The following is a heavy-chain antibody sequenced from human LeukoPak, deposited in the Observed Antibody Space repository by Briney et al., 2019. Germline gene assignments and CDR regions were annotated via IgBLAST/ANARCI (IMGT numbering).Heavy chain of an antibody. CDR1: GFTFSGYA. CDR3: AKSESGYLLMWRY. V-gene: IGHV3-23*01. Sequence: PGGSLRLSCAASGFTFSGYAMHWVRQPPGKGLEFVSAISGSGGSTYYADSVKGRFTISRDNSKNTLYLQMNSLRAEDTAVYYCAKSESGYLLMWRYWGQGTLVTVSS. J-gene: IGHJ4*02. CDR2: ISGSGGST. D-gene: IGHD3-22*01.